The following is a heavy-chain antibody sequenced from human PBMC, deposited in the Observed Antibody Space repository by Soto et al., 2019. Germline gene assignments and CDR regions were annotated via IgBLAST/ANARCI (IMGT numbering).Heavy chain of an antibody. J-gene: IGHJ6*02. CDR1: GFTFSSYA. Sequence: EVQLLESGGGLVQPGGSLRLSCAASGFTFSSYAMSWVRQAPGKGLEWVSAISGSGGSTYYADSVKGRFTISSDNSKNPLYLQMNSLRAEDTAVYYCAKDLGGRGGGFYYYYGMDVWGQGTTFTVSS. CDR3: AKDLGGRGGGFYYYYGMDV. D-gene: IGHD3-16*01. V-gene: IGHV3-23*01. CDR2: ISGSGGST.